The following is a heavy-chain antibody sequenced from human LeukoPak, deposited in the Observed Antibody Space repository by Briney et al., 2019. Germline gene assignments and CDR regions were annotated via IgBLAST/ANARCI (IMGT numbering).Heavy chain of an antibody. CDR1: GGTFSSYA. J-gene: IGHJ6*02. Sequence: GASVKVFCKASGGTFSSYAISWVRQAPGQGLEWMGGIIPIFGTANYAQKFQGRVTITADESTSKAYMELSSLRSEDTAVYYCARMGNYCSSTSCSGEYYYYGMDVWGQGTTVTVSS. CDR2: IIPIFGTA. CDR3: ARMGNYCSSTSCSGEYYYYGMDV. V-gene: IGHV1-69*13. D-gene: IGHD2-2*01.